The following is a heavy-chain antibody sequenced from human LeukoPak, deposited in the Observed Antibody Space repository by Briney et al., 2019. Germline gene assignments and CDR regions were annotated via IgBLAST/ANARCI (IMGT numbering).Heavy chain of an antibody. CDR1: GGSINNYY. CDR3: AREGAHYYGSGRKYYYYYMDV. Sequence: SETLSLTCTVSGGSINNYYWSWIRQPPGKGLEWIGYIYYSGSTNYNPSLKSRVTITVDTSKNQFSLKLSSVTVADTAVYYCAREGAHYYGSGRKYYYYYMDVWGKGTTVTISS. J-gene: IGHJ6*03. D-gene: IGHD3-10*01. V-gene: IGHV4-59*01. CDR2: IYYSGST.